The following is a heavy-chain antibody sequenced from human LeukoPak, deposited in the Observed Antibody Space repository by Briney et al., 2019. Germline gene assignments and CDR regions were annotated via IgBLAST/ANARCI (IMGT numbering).Heavy chain of an antibody. CDR3: ASIVVVAAAIVY. CDR1: GGSISSSDYY. V-gene: IGHV4-30-4*01. D-gene: IGHD2-2*01. CDR2: IYHSGNT. J-gene: IGHJ4*02. Sequence: SQTLSLTCTVSGGSISSSDYYWSWIRQPPGKGLEWIGYIYHSGNTYYNPSLKSRVSISVDTSKNQFSLKLNSVTAADTAVYYCASIVVVAAAIVYWGQGTLVTVSS.